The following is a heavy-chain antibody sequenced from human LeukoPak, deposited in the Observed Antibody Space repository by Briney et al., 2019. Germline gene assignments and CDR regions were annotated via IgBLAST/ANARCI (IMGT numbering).Heavy chain of an antibody. J-gene: IGHJ3*02. D-gene: IGHD2-21*02. CDR1: GGSISSYY. V-gene: IGHV4-59*01. CDR3: AREGLLCGGDCYRDAFDI. CDR2: IYYSGSF. Sequence: SETLSLTCTVSGGSISSYYWSWIRQPPGKGLEWIGYIYYSGSFNYNPSLKSRVTISVDPSKNQFSLKLNSVTAADTAVYYCAREGLLCGGDCYRDAFDIWGQGTMVTVSS.